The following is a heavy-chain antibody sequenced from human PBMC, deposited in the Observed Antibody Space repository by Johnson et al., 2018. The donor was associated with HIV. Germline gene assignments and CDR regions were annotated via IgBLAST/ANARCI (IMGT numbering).Heavy chain of an antibody. J-gene: IGHJ3*02. CDR1: GFTFSDAW. CDR3: AREYNIAAAGLVGAFDI. CDR2: IYSGGTT. Sequence: VQLVESGGGLVKPGGSLRLSCAASGFTFSDAWMTWVRQAPWKGLEWVSVIYSGGTTYNADSVKGRFTISRNNSKNTLYLQMNMLRAEDKAVYYCAREYNIAAAGLVGAFDIWGQGAMVTVS. V-gene: IGHV3-66*02. D-gene: IGHD6-13*01.